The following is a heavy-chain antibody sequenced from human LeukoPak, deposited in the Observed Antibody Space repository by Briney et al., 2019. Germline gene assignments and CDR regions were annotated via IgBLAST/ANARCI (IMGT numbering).Heavy chain of an antibody. Sequence: NSSETLSLTCTVSGGSISSSSYYGGWLRQPPGKGLEWIGSIYYSGSTYYSGSTYYNLSLKSRVIISVDTSKNQFSLKLTSVTAADTAVYYCVVCPGSYYLNWFDPWGQGTLVTVSS. CDR1: GGSISSSSYY. CDR2: IYYSGSTYYSGST. CDR3: VVCPGSYYLNWFDP. D-gene: IGHD3-10*02. J-gene: IGHJ5*02. V-gene: IGHV4-39*07.